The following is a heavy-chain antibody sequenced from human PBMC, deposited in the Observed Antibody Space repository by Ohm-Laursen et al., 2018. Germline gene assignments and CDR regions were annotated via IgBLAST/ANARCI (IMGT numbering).Heavy chain of an antibody. CDR3: ARGGSSSSGWFPFDY. V-gene: IGHV1-46*01. CDR2: VNPSGGST. CDR1: GYTFTSYY. Sequence: ASVKVSCKASGYTFTSYYMHWVRQAPGQGLEWMGIVNPSGGSTSYAQKFQGRVTMTRDTSTSTAYMELRSLRSDDTAVYYCARGGSSSSGWFPFDYWGQGTLVTVSS. D-gene: IGHD6-19*01. J-gene: IGHJ4*02.